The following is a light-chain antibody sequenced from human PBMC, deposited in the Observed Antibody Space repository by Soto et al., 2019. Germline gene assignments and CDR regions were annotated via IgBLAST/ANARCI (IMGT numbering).Light chain of an antibody. J-gene: IGLJ1*01. CDR1: SSDVGGYNY. V-gene: IGLV2-8*01. CDR2: EVS. CDR3: SSYAGSNNYV. Sequence: QSVLTQPPSASGSPGQSVTISCTGTSSDVGGYNYVSWYQQHPGKAPKLMIYEVSKRPSGVRDRFSGSKSANTASLTVSGLQDEDEADYYCSSYAGSNNYVFGTGTKLTVL.